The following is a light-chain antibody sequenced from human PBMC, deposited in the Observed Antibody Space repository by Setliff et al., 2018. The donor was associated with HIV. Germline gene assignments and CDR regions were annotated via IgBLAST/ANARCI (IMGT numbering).Light chain of an antibody. CDR2: DVT. CDR3: SSYTTSSTKNV. CDR1: SSDVGRYDY. V-gene: IGLV2-14*03. J-gene: IGLJ1*01. Sequence: QSALAQPASVSGSPGQSVTISCTGTSSDVGRYDYVSWHQQHPGKAPKLMIYDVTNRPSGVSNRFSGSKSGNTASLTISGLQAGDEADYYCSSYTTSSTKNVSGTGT.